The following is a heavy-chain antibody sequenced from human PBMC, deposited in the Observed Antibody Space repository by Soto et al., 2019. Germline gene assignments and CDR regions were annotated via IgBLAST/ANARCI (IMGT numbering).Heavy chain of an antibody. CDR2: IYNTGNT. Sequence: QLQLQESGPGLVKPSETLSLACTVSSGSITSDSYNWDWIRQPPGKGLQWIGTIYNTGNTDYNPTLTSRVMISADTSKNQFSLKLNSVTAADTSVYNCARSSGNAFDVWGHGTSVIVSP. V-gene: IGHV4-39*01. J-gene: IGHJ3*01. CDR3: ARSSGNAFDV. CDR1: SGSITSDSYN.